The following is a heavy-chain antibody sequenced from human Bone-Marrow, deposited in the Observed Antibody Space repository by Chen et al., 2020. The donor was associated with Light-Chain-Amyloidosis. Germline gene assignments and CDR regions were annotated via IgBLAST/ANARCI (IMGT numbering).Heavy chain of an antibody. Sequence: EVQLVESGGGLVQPGGSLTLSCAASGFTFSDYWISWLRQAPGKGPEWVANIRQDGSVKYYVDSVQGRFTISRDNAKKSLFLQMNGLRAEDTAVYYCARERSCNNNNCYGYNWSDPWGQGTLVTVSS. D-gene: IGHD2-2*01. CDR3: ARERSCNNNNCYGYNWSDP. CDR1: GFTFSDYW. J-gene: IGHJ5*02. V-gene: IGHV3-7*03. CDR2: IRQDGSVK.